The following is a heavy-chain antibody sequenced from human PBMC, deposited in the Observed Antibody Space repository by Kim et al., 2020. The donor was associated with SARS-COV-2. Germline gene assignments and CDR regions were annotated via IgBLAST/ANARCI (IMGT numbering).Heavy chain of an antibody. V-gene: IGHV4-4*02. J-gene: IGHJ6*03. CDR3: ARERDYYYYMDV. Sequence: NYTPSLESRVTISVDKSNNHFSLRLTSVTAADTAVYYCARERDYYYYMDVWGKGTTVIVSS.